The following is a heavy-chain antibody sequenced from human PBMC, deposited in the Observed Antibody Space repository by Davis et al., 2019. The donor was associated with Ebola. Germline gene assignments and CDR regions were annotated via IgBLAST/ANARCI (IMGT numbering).Heavy chain of an antibody. CDR2: INPNSGGT. D-gene: IGHD2-2*01. J-gene: IGHJ6*04. V-gene: IGHV1-2*06. CDR3: ASFNCSSTSCPLYYGMDV. CDR1: GYTFPAYY. Sequence: SVKVSCKASGYTFPAYYIHWVRQAPGQGLEWMGRINPNSGGTNYAQKFQGRVTMTRDTSISTAYMELSRLRSDDTAVYYCASFNCSSTSCPLYYGMDVWGKGTTVTVSS.